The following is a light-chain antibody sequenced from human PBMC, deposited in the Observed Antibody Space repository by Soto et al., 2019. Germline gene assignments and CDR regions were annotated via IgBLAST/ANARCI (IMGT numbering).Light chain of an antibody. CDR1: QSVLYSSNNKNY. J-gene: IGKJ1*01. Sequence: DIVMTQSPDSLAVSLGERATINCKSSQSVLYSSNNKNYLGWYQQKPGRPPKLLIYWASTRESGVPDRFSGSGSGTDFTLTISSLQAEDVAVYYCQQYYNVPRTFGQGTKVDIK. CDR2: WAS. CDR3: QQYYNVPRT. V-gene: IGKV4-1*01.